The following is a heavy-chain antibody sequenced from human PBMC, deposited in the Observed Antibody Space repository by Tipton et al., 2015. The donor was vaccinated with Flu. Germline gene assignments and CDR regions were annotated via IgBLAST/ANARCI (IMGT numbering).Heavy chain of an antibody. V-gene: IGHV4-31*03. Sequence: TLSLTCTVSGGSISSGGYYWSWIRQHPGKGLEWIGCIYYSGSTYYNPSLKSRVTISVDTSKNQFSLKLSSVTAADTAVYYCARAGTLIITFGGVIAALAFDIWGQGTMVTVSS. J-gene: IGHJ3*02. CDR3: ARAGTLIITFGGVIAALAFDI. D-gene: IGHD3-16*02. CDR2: IYYSGST. CDR1: GGSISSGGYY.